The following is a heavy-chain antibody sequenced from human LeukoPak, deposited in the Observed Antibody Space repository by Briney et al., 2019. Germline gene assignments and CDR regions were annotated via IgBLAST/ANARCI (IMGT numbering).Heavy chain of an antibody. D-gene: IGHD3-10*01. CDR3: ARQDYYGSKPFDY. Sequence: GSIYYSGSTYYNPSLKSRVTISVDTSKNQFSLKLSSVTAADTAVYYCARQDYYGSKPFDYWGQGTLVTVSS. J-gene: IGHJ4*02. CDR2: IYYSGST. V-gene: IGHV4-39*01.